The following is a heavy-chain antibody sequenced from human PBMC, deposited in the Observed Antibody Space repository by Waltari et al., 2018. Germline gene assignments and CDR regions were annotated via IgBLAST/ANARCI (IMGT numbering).Heavy chain of an antibody. CDR2: VIPSFGTT. CDR1: GYTFTSYG. D-gene: IGHD3-3*01. Sequence: QVQLVQSGAEVKKPGASVKVSCKASGYTFTSYGISWVRQAPGQGLEWMGGVIPSFGTTNYAQKFQGRVTITADESTSTAYMELSSLRSEDTAVYYCAGYDFWSGYYPDYWGQGTLVTVSS. CDR3: AGYDFWSGYYPDY. V-gene: IGHV1-69*13. J-gene: IGHJ4*02.